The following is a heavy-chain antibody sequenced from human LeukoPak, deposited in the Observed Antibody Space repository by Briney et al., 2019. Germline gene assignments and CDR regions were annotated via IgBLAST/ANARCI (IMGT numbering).Heavy chain of an antibody. D-gene: IGHD5-12*01. Sequence: QSGGSLRLSCAASGFTFSSYAMHWVRQAPGKGLEWVAVISYDGSNKYYADSVKGRFTISRDNSKNTLYLQMNSLRAEDTAVYYCARDSVGSGYDYLHFDYWGQGTLVTVSS. CDR1: GFTFSSYA. CDR3: ARDSVGSGYDYLHFDY. V-gene: IGHV3-30-3*01. CDR2: ISYDGSNK. J-gene: IGHJ4*02.